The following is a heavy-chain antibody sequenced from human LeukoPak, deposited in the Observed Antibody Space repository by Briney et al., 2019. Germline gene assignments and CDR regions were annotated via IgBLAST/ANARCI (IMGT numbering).Heavy chain of an antibody. D-gene: IGHD6-13*01. J-gene: IGHJ4*02. CDR3: ARDRGVAAAVTFDY. CDR2: MYYSGGT. V-gene: IGHV4-39*07. Sequence: SETLSLTCTVSGGSISSSSYSWVWLRQPPGKGLEWIGSMYYSGGTYYNPSLKSRVTYSVNTSKNQFSLKLNSVTAADTAVYYCARDRGVAAAVTFDYWGQGTLVTVSS. CDR1: GGSISSSSYS.